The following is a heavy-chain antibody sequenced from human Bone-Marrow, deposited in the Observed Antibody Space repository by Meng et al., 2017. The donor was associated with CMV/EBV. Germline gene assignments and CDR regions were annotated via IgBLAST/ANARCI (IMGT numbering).Heavy chain of an antibody. J-gene: IGHJ4*02. CDR1: GFTFSNAW. D-gene: IGHD5-24*01. Sequence: GESLKISCAASGFTFSNAWMSWVRQAPGKGLEWVGRIKSKTDGGTTDYAAPVKGRFTISRDDSKNTLYLQMNSLKTEDTAVYYCARDLVGYNTIDYWGQGTLVTVSS. CDR2: IKSKTDGGTT. CDR3: ARDLVGYNTIDY. V-gene: IGHV3-15*01.